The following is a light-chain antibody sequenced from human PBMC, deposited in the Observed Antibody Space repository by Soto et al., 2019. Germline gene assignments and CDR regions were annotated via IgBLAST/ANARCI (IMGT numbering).Light chain of an antibody. Sequence: EIVLTQSAAILSLSPGERATLSCRASQSVSSYLAWYQQKPGQAPRLLIYDASNRATGIPARFSGSGSGTDFTLTISRLEPEDFAVYYCQQRSNWPLTFGGGTKVEIK. V-gene: IGKV3-11*01. CDR2: DAS. CDR1: QSVSSY. CDR3: QQRSNWPLT. J-gene: IGKJ4*01.